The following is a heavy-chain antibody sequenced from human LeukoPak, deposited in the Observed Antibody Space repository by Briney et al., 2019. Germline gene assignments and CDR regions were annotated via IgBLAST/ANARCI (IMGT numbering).Heavy chain of an antibody. D-gene: IGHD1-1*01. CDR3: ARLATGTIDY. CDR2: IYYSGSA. CDR1: GGSISGYY. J-gene: IGHJ4*02. V-gene: IGHV4-59*08. Sequence: SETLSLTCTVSGGSISGYYWSWIRQSPGKGLECIGYIYYSGSANNNPSPKSRVTISVDTSKNQFSLKLSSVTAADTAVYYCARLATGTIDYWGQGTLVTVSS.